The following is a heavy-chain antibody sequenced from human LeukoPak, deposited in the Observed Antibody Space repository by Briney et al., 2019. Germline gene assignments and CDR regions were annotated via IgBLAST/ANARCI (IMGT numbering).Heavy chain of an antibody. CDR3: ATGRWAPYPFGDY. D-gene: IGHD3-16*01. J-gene: IGHJ4*02. Sequence: ASVKVSCKVSGYTLTELTMHWVRRAPGKGLEWMGGFDPEDGETIYAQKFQGRVTMTEDTSTDTAYMELSSLRSEDTAVYYCATGRWAPYPFGDYWGQGTLVTVSS. CDR1: GYTLTELT. V-gene: IGHV1-24*01. CDR2: FDPEDGET.